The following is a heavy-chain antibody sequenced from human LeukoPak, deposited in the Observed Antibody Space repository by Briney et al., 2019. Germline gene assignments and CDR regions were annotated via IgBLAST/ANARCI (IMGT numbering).Heavy chain of an antibody. D-gene: IGHD6-19*01. CDR3: ARRGWYSSGWYEDY. J-gene: IGHJ4*02. V-gene: IGHV3-30-3*01. CDR2: ISYDGSNK. CDR1: GFTFSSYA. Sequence: GRSLRLSCAASGFTFSSYAMHWVRQAPGKGLEWVAVISYDGSNKYYADSVKGRFTISRDNSKNTLYLQMNSLRAEDTAVYYCARRGWYSSGWYEDYWGQGTLVTVSS.